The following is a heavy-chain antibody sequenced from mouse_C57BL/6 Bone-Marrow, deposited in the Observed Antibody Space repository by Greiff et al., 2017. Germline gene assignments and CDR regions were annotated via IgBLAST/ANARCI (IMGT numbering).Heavy chain of an antibody. Sequence: EVKVEESGPGLVKPSQSLSLTCSVTGYSITSGYYWNWIRQFPGNKLEWTGYISYDGSNNYNPSLKNRISITLDTSKNQFFLKLNSVTTEDTASYYCAILWLQRGLYYWGQGTTLTVSS. D-gene: IGHD2-2*01. V-gene: IGHV3-6*01. J-gene: IGHJ2*01. CDR2: ISYDGSN. CDR3: AILWLQRGLYY. CDR1: GYSITSGYY.